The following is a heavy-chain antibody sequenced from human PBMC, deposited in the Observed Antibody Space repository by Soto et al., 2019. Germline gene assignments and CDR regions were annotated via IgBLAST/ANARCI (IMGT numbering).Heavy chain of an antibody. Sequence: QITLKESGPTLVKPTQTLTLTCTFSGFSLTTRGVGVGWIRQPPGKALECLALIYWDDDKRYSPSLQSRLSIPQDPSKNQVLLTMTNADPVDTAKYYCPHIPHHHQYDWFDPWGQGTLVSVSS. CDR3: PHIPHHHQYDWFDP. CDR2: IYWDDDK. J-gene: IGHJ5*02. CDR1: GFSLTTRGVG. V-gene: IGHV2-5*02.